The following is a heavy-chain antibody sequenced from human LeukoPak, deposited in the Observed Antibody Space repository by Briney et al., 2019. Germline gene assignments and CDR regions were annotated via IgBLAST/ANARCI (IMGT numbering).Heavy chain of an antibody. CDR2: INPNSGGT. J-gene: IGHJ5*02. V-gene: IGHV1-2*02. Sequence: ASVKVWCKASGYTFTGYYMHWERQAPGQGLEWMGWINPNSGGTNYAQKFQGRVTMTRDTSISTAYMELSMLRSDDTAVYDCAREYCSSTSCYRWFDPWGQGTLVTVSS. CDR1: GYTFTGYY. D-gene: IGHD2-2*01. CDR3: AREYCSSTSCYRWFDP.